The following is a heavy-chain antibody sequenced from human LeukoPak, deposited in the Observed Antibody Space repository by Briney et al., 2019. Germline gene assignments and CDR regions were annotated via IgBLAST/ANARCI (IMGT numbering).Heavy chain of an antibody. V-gene: IGHV3-53*01. CDR1: GFTVSSNY. Sequence: GGSLRLSSAASGFTVSSNYMSWVRQAPGKGLEWVSVIYSGGSTYYADSVKGRFTISRDNSKNTLYLQMNSLRAEDTAVYYCARDLYYDSSGYYSGWGQGTLVTVSS. CDR2: IYSGGST. J-gene: IGHJ4*02. CDR3: ARDLYYDSSGYYSG. D-gene: IGHD3-22*01.